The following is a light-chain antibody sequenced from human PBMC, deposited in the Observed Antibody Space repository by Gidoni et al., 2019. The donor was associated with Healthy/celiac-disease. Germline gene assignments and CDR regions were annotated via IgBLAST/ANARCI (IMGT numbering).Light chain of an antibody. CDR1: QSVSSY. CDR2: DAS. CDR3: QQRSNWPPFMYT. Sequence: EIVLTQSPATLSLSPGERATLSCRASQSVSSYLAWYQQKPGQAPRLLIYDASNRATGLPARFSGSGSGTDFTLTISSLEPEDFAVYYCQQRSNWPPFMYTFGQGTKLEIK. V-gene: IGKV3-11*01. J-gene: IGKJ2*01.